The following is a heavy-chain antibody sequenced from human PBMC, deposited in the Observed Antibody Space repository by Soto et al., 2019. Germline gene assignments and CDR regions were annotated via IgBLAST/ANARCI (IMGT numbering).Heavy chain of an antibody. Sequence: EVHLVESGGGLGQPGGSLRLSCAASGFTFSSYWMSWVRQAPGKGLEWVANIKQDGSEKYYVDSVKGRFTISRDNPKNSLYLQLNGLRAEDTAVYYCARDLIAATGFDYWGQGTLGTVSS. V-gene: IGHV3-7*05. CDR1: GFTFSSYW. D-gene: IGHD2-15*01. CDR2: IKQDGSEK. CDR3: ARDLIAATGFDY. J-gene: IGHJ4*02.